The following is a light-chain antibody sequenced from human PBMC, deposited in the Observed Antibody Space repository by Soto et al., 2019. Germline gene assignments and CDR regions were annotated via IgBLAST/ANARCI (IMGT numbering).Light chain of an antibody. CDR3: QQHNNWPQT. CDR1: QSIGIN. Sequence: EIVMTQSPATLSVSPGERVTLSCRPSQSIGINLAWYQRKPGQSPRLLFSVASTRATGVPVRFSGSGSGTEFTLSISSLQSEDFAVYFCQQHNNWPQTFGQGTKVEI. J-gene: IGKJ1*01. V-gene: IGKV3-15*01. CDR2: VAS.